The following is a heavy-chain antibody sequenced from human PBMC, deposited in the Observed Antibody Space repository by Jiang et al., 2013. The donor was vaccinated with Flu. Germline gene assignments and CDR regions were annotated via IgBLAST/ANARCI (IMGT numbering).Heavy chain of an antibody. J-gene: IGHJ6*02. CDR1: GGSIRSFY. CDR2: IYPSGST. V-gene: IGHV4-59*01. Sequence: VKPSETLSLTCTVSGGSIRSFYWNWVRQTPGRGLEWIGNIYPSGSTNLNPSLRSRVTISVHTSKNEFSLRLNSVTAADTAVHYCARATIHFGMDVWGQGTTVTVSS. D-gene: IGHD5-24*01. CDR3: ARATIHFGMDV.